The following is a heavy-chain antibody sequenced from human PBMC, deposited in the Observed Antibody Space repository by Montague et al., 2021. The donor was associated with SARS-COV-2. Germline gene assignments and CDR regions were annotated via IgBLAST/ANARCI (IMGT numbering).Heavy chain of an antibody. CDR3: ARGVFYASQRKGRFEH. CDR1: GWRISSGGHY. V-gene: IGHV4-31*03. CDR2: IYYSGST. D-gene: IGHD2/OR15-2a*01. Sequence: TLSLTCTVSGWRISSGGHYWNWIRQVPGRGLEWIGSIYYSGSTYYNPSLKGRFSISVDTSRNQFSLKVKSLTAADTAKYFCARGVFYASQRKGRFEHWGLGTLATVSS. J-gene: IGHJ4*02.